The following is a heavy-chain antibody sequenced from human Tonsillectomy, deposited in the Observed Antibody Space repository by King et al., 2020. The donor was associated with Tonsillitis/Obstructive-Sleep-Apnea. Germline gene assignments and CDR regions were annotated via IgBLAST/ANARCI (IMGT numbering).Heavy chain of an antibody. V-gene: IGHV3-74*01. Sequence: EVQLVESGGGLVQPGGSLRLSCAASGFTFSSYWMHWVRQAPGKGLVWVSRINSDGSSTSYADSVKGRFTISRDNAKNTLYLQMNSLRAEDTAVYYCARGDYDFWSGYYLDYWGQGTLVTVSS. CDR1: GFTFSSYW. CDR2: INSDGSST. J-gene: IGHJ4*02. D-gene: IGHD3-3*01. CDR3: ARGDYDFWSGYYLDY.